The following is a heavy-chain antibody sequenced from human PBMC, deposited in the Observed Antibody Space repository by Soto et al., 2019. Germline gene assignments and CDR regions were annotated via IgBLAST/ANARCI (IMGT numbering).Heavy chain of an antibody. J-gene: IGHJ5*02. D-gene: IGHD4-17*01. CDR2: IYYSGST. Sequence: QLQLQESGPGLVKPSETLSLTCTVSGGSISSSSYYWGWIRQPPGKGLEWIGSIYYSGSTYYNPSLKSRGTISVDTAKNQFSLKLSSVTAAYTAVYYCARHPTPSTVTSAIGMNWFDPWGQGTLVTVSS. CDR3: ARHPTPSTVTSAIGMNWFDP. V-gene: IGHV4-39*01. CDR1: GGSISSSSYY.